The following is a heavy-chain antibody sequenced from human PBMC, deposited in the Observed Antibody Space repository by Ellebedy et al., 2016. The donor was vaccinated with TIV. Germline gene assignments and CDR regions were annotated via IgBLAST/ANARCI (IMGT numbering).Heavy chain of an antibody. CDR2: INHSGST. CDR3: ARGRRFFYYYGMDV. V-gene: IGHV4-34*01. D-gene: IGHD3-3*01. Sequence: MPGGSLRLSCAVYGGSFSGYSWSWIRQSPGKGLEWIGEINHSGSTNYNPSLKSRVTISVDTSKNQFSLKLSSVTAADTAVYYCARGRRFFYYYGMDVWGQGTTVTVSS. CDR1: GGSFSGYS. J-gene: IGHJ6*02.